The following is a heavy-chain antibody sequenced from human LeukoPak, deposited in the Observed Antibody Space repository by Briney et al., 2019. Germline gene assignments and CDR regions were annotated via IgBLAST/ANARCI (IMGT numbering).Heavy chain of an antibody. CDR1: GFTFSSYS. V-gene: IGHV3-21*01. CDR3: AREREVSSSGYYYMDV. J-gene: IGHJ6*03. D-gene: IGHD6-6*01. CDR2: ISSSSSYI. Sequence: GSLRLSCAASGFTFSSYSMNWVRQASGKGLGWVSSISSSSSYIYYADSVKGRFTISRDNAKNSLYLQMNSLRAEDTAVYYCAREREVSSSGYYYMDVWGKGTTVTVSS.